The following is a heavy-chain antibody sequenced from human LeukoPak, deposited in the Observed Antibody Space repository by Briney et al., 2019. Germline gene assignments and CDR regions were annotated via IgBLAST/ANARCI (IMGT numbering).Heavy chain of an antibody. J-gene: IGHJ4*02. CDR2: IYYSGST. D-gene: IGHD6-19*01. CDR3: ARGRFGSGWPRYFDY. Sequence: SETLSLTCTVSGGSISGSSYYWGWLRQPPGRGLEWIGSIYYSGSTYYNPSLKSRVTISVDTSKNQFSLKLNSVTATDTTVYYCARGRFGSGWPRYFDYWGQGTLVTVSS. CDR1: GGSISGSSYY. V-gene: IGHV4-39*02.